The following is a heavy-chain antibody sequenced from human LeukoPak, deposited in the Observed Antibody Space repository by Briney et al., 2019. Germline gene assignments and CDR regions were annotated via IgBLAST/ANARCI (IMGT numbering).Heavy chain of an antibody. CDR3: ARERATTFDY. CDR1: GFTFSSYA. D-gene: IGHD1-26*01. Sequence: GGSLRLSCAASGFTFSSYAMHWVRQAPGKGLEWVAVISYDGSNKYYADSVKGRFTISRDNSKNTLYLQMNSLRAEDTAVYYCARERATTFDYWGQGTLVTVSS. J-gene: IGHJ4*02. CDR2: ISYDGSNK. V-gene: IGHV3-30-3*01.